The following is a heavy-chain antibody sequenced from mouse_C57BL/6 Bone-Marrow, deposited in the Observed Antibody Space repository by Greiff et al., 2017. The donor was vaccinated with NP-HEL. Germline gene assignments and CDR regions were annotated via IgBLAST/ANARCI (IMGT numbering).Heavy chain of an antibody. CDR2: INPNYGTT. J-gene: IGHJ4*01. CDR1: GYSFTDYN. Sequence: EVKLQQPGAELVKPGASVKISCKASGYSFTDYNMNWVKQSNGKSLEWIGVINPNYGTTSYNQKFKGKATLTVDQSSSTAYMQLNSLTSEDSAVYYCARARGDYGSTCMDYWGQGTSVTVSS. V-gene: IGHV1-39*01. CDR3: ARARGDYGSTCMDY. D-gene: IGHD1-1*01.